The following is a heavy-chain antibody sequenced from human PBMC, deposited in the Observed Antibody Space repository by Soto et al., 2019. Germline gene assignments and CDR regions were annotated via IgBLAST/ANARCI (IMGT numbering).Heavy chain of an antibody. Sequence: ASVKVSCKASGYTFTGYYMHWVRQAPGQGLEWMGWINPNSGGTNYAQKFQGWVTMTRDTSISTAYMELSRLRSDDTAVYYCARAGGAGSDYDSSGYYYVGSYWGQGTLVTVSS. V-gene: IGHV1-2*04. CDR1: GYTFTGYY. J-gene: IGHJ4*02. D-gene: IGHD3-22*01. CDR2: INPNSGGT. CDR3: ARAGGAGSDYDSSGYYYVGSY.